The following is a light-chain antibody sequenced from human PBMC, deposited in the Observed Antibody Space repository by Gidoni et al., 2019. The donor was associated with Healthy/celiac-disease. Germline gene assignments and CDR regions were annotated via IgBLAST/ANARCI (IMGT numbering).Light chain of an antibody. J-gene: IGKJ4*01. CDR2: GAS. Sequence: EIVLTQSPGTLSLSPGERATLSCSASQSVSSSYLAWYQQKPGQAPRLLIYGASSRATGIPDRFSGSGSGTGFTLTISRLEPEDFAVYYCQQYGSSSLTFGGGTKVEIK. CDR3: QQYGSSSLT. CDR1: QSVSSSY. V-gene: IGKV3-20*01.